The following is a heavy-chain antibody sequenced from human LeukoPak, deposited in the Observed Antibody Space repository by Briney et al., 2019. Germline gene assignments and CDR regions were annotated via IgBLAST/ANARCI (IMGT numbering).Heavy chain of an antibody. Sequence: GGSLRLSCAASGFSIGTYWMTWARQVPGKGLEWVANINQDGSGKSYVDSVKGRFTISRDNAKNSLYLQMNSLRVEDTAVYYCARDRGQWLVWETVFDYWGQGTLVTVSS. CDR3: ARDRGQWLVWETVFDY. CDR2: INQDGSGK. CDR1: GFSIGTYW. J-gene: IGHJ4*02. V-gene: IGHV3-7*01. D-gene: IGHD6-19*01.